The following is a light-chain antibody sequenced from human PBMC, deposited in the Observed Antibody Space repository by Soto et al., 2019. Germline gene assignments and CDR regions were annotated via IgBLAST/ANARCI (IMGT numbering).Light chain of an antibody. CDR1: SSNIGAGYD. CDR2: GNS. Sequence: QSVLTQPTSVSRAPGQRVTISCTGSSSNIGAGYDVHWYQQLPGTAPKLLIYGNSNRPSGVPDRFSGSKSGTSASLAITGLQAEDEADYYCQSYDSSLSGWVFGGGTKVTVL. J-gene: IGLJ3*02. V-gene: IGLV1-40*01. CDR3: QSYDSSLSGWV.